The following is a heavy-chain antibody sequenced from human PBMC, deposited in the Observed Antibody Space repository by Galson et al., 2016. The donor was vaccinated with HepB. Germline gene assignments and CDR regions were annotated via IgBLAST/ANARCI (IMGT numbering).Heavy chain of an antibody. CDR3: ARSQVGTNGLFDS. D-gene: IGHD2-21*02. CDR1: GFSFSDYY. Sequence: SLRLSCAASGFSFSDYYLSWIRQIPGKGLEWVSYLGPKRDRTNSAESVKGRFTISRDNARSSLYLQMNSLRAEDTALYYCARSQVGTNGLFDSWGQGTQVTVSS. J-gene: IGHJ4*02. CDR2: LGPKRDRT. V-gene: IGHV3-11*06.